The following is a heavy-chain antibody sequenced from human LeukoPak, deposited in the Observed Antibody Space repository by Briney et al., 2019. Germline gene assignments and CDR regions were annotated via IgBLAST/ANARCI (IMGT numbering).Heavy chain of an antibody. CDR2: IYTSGST. D-gene: IGHD2-15*01. CDR3: ARSGEGYCSGGSCENWFDP. CDR1: GGSISSYY. Sequence: SETLSLTCTVSGGSISSYYWSWIRQPAGEGLEWIGRIYTSGSTNYYPSLKSRVTMSVDTSKNQFSLKVTSVTAADTAVYYCARSGEGYCSGGSCENWFDPWGQGILVTVSS. J-gene: IGHJ5*02. V-gene: IGHV4-4*07.